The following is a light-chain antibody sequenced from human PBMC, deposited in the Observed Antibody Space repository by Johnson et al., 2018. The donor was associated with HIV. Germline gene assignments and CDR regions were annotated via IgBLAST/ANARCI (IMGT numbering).Light chain of an antibody. V-gene: IGLV1-51*01. J-gene: IGLJ1*01. CDR1: SSNIGNND. CDR3: GAWDSSLSADV. Sequence: QSVLTQSPSVSAAPGQKVTISCSGSSSNIGNNDVSWYQQLPGTAPKLLIYDNNKRPSGTPDRFSGSKSATSATLGITGLQTGDEADYYCGAWDSSLSADVFGTGTKVTVL. CDR2: DNN.